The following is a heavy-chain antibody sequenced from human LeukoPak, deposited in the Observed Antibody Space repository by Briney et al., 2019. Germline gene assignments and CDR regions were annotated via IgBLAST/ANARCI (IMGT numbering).Heavy chain of an antibody. D-gene: IGHD4-17*01. CDR3: AKGDYGDHVETTLFDY. CDR1: GFTFSSYA. V-gene: IGHV3-23*01. CDR2: ISGSGGST. J-gene: IGHJ4*02. Sequence: GGSLRLSCAASGFTFSSYAMSWVRQAPGKGLEWVSAISGSGGSTYYADSVKGRFTISRDNSKNTLYLQMNSLRAEDTAVYYCAKGDYGDHVETTLFDYWGQGTLVTVSS.